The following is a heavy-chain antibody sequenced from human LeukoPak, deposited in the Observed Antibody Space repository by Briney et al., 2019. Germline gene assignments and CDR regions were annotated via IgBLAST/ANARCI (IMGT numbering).Heavy chain of an antibody. D-gene: IGHD5-18*01. CDR1: GGSMTTHH. CDR3: TTIKRGNIFGYFDF. Sequence: SETLSLTCTVSGGSMTTHHWNWIQQTPGKGLEWIGYDSGRTKENPSLKSRVTLSADTSKNQLSLRLSSVTAADTAVYYCTTIKRGNIFGYFDFWGQGILVTVSS. J-gene: IGHJ4*02. V-gene: IGHV4-59*11. CDR2: DSGRT.